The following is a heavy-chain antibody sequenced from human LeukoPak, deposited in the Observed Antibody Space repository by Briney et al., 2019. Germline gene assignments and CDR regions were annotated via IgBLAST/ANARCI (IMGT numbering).Heavy chain of an antibody. Sequence: RGTLKLSYAASGFTFSSYWMSWVRQAPGKGQEWVANINQDGGEKYYVDSVKGRFNISRDNAKNSLYLQMNSLRCEDTAVYYCAREPRAFDYWGQGTRVTVS. CDR3: AREPRAFDY. V-gene: IGHV3-7*04. J-gene: IGHJ4*02. CDR1: GFTFSSYW. CDR2: INQDGGEK.